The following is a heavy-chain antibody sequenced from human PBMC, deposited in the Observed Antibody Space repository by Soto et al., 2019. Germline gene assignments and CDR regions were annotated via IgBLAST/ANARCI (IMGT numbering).Heavy chain of an antibody. Sequence: EVQLLESGGGLVQPGGSLRLSCAASGFTFSSYAMSWVRQAPGKGLEWVSAISGSGGSTYYADSVKGRFTISRDNSKNTLYLQMNSLRAEDTAVYYCAKGRDSSGWYVSVFGSWGQGTLVTVSS. J-gene: IGHJ4*02. CDR1: GFTFSSYA. CDR3: AKGRDSSGWYVSVFGS. CDR2: ISGSGGST. D-gene: IGHD6-19*01. V-gene: IGHV3-23*01.